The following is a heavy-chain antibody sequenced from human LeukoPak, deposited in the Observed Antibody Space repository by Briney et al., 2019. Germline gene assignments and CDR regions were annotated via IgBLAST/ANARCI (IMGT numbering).Heavy chain of an antibody. CDR2: ISGSGGST. J-gene: IGHJ4*02. D-gene: IGHD5-18*01. V-gene: IGHV3-23*01. Sequence: GGSLRLSCAASGFTFSSYAMSWVRQAPGKGLEWVSAISGSGGSTYYADSVKGRFTISRDNSKNTLYLQMNSLRAEDTAVYYCARDIRGYSYGPVFDYWGQGTLVTVSS. CDR1: GFTFSSYA. CDR3: ARDIRGYSYGPVFDY.